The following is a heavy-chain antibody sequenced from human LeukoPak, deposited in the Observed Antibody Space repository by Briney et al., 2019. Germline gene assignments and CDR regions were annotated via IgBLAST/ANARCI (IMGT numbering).Heavy chain of an antibody. CDR3: GGRPPNLGWYLY. V-gene: IGHV4-34*01. D-gene: IGHD6-19*01. J-gene: IGHJ4*02. CDR2: INHSGST. Sequence: SETLSLTCAVYGGSFSGYYWSWIRQPPGKGLEWNGEINHSGSTNYNPSLKSRVTISVDTSKNHSSLEMSSVTAAEPAVYLCGGRPPNLGWYLYWGQGTLVTVSS. CDR1: GGSFSGYY.